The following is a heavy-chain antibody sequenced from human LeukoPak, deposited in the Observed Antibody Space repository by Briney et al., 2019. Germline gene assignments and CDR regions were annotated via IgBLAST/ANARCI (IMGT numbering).Heavy chain of an antibody. CDR3: ARDPITVTTIFDS. CDR2: IYPGESIYASENT. V-gene: IGHV4-4*07. D-gene: IGHD4-17*01. CDR1: GVSISAYY. J-gene: IGHJ4*02. Sequence: PSETLSLTCSVSGVSISAYYWSWVRQPAGKGLEWIGRIYPGESIYASENTNYNPSLKSRVSMSGDTSKNQVSLKLRSVTAADTAVYYCARDPITVTTIFDSWGQGTLVTVSS.